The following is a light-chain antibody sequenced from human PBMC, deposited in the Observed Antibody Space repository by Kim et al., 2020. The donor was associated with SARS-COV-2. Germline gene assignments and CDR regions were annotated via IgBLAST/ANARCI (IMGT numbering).Light chain of an antibody. CDR1: LTIARY. CDR3: QQRAKWPLT. J-gene: IGKJ4*01. CDR2: DAS. Sequence: STGERATPTCRASLTIARYIVWYQQKPGQAPRLLINDASDRATGIAARFSGRGSGTDFTLTISSLETEDSAVYYCQQRAKWPLTFGGGTKVDIK. V-gene: IGKV3-11*01.